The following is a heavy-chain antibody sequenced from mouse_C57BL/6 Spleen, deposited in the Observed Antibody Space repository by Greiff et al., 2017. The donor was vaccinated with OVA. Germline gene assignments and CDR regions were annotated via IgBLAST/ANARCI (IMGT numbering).Heavy chain of an antibody. CDR3: ARGGQLRLPYAMDY. V-gene: IGHV1-82*01. J-gene: IGHJ4*01. Sequence: VQLQQSGPELVKPGASVKISCKASGYAFSSSWMNWVKQRPGKGLEWIGRLYPGDGDTNYNGKFKGKATLTADKSSSTAYMHLSSLTSEDSAVYFCARGGQLRLPYAMDYWGQGTSVTVSS. D-gene: IGHD3-2*02. CDR1: GYAFSSSW. CDR2: LYPGDGDT.